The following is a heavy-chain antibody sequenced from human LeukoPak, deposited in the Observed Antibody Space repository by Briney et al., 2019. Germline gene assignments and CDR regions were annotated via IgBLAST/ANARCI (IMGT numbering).Heavy chain of an antibody. CDR2: INHSGST. D-gene: IGHD2-2*01. J-gene: IGHJ5*02. V-gene: IGHV4-34*01. Sequence: SETLSLTCAVYGGSFSGYYWSWIRQPPGEGLEWIGEINHSGSTNYNPSLKSRVTISVDTSKNQFSLKLSSVTAADTAVYYCAIGVVPTAFDPWGQGTLVTVSS. CDR3: AIGVVPTAFDP. CDR1: GGSFSGYY.